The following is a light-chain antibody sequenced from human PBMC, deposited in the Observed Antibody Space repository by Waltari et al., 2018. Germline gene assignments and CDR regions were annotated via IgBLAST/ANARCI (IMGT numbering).Light chain of an antibody. V-gene: IGLV2-23*01. CDR3: CSYGVRVF. CDR2: EGN. Sequence: QSALTQPASVSGSPGQSITISCTGTSSDIGNYNFFVSWYQHRPGEAPKRIIYEGNGRPSGVSYRFSGSKSGNAASLTISGLQAEDEAHYYCCSYGVRVFFGGGTKLTVL. CDR1: SSDIGNYNFF. J-gene: IGLJ2*01.